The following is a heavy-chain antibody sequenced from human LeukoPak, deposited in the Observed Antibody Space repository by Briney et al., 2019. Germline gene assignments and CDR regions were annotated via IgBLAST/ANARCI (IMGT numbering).Heavy chain of an antibody. J-gene: IGHJ4*02. Sequence: GASVKVSCKASGYTFTGHYIHWVRQAPGQGLEWMGWINPNNGGTNYAQKFQGRVTMTRDTSISTAYMELSRLRSDDTAVYYCAKVAAMVDLDYWGQGTLVTVSS. CDR2: INPNNGGT. CDR3: AKVAAMVDLDY. D-gene: IGHD5-18*01. CDR1: GYTFTGHY. V-gene: IGHV1-2*02.